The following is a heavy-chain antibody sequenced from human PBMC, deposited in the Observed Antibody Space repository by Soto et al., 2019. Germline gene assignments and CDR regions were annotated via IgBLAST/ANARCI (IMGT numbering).Heavy chain of an antibody. Sequence: QVQLVQSGAEVKKPGASVQVSCKTSGYTFTGYAIHWVRQAPGQRLAWMGWINSGNGNTKYPQKFKGRATITRATSASTVYMERTSLRSEDTAVYSCARGDSYSAHYVVDVWGQGTTVTVSS. D-gene: IGHD2-21*02. CDR3: ARGDSYSAHYVVDV. V-gene: IGHV1-3*01. J-gene: IGHJ6*02. CDR1: GYTFTGYA. CDR2: INSGNGNT.